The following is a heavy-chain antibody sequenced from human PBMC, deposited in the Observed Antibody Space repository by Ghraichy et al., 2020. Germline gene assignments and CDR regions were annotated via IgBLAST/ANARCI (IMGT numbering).Heavy chain of an antibody. CDR2: NYNTGTT. Sequence: SLNISCIVSDGSISNGGYYWSWIRQPPERRLEWSGYNYNTGTTYYNPSLQSRLTISLDTSKNQFSLKMTSMTAADTAVYYCASITVSYYYHGLDVWGQGTAVTVSS. J-gene: IGHJ6*02. CDR3: ASITVSYYYHGLDV. CDR1: DGSISNGGYY. V-gene: IGHV4-31*03. D-gene: IGHD3-3*01.